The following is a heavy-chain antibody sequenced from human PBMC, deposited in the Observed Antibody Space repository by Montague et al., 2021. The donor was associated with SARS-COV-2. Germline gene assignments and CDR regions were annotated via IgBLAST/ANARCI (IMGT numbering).Heavy chain of an antibody. CDR2: IHYTGSA. D-gene: IGHD6-19*01. CDR3: ARHLAVGTSGFDI. J-gene: IGHJ3*02. V-gene: IGHV4-59*08. CDR1: GGSINNYC. Sequence: SETLSLTCTVSGGSINNYCWCWIWQPPAKGPEWIAFIHYTGSANYNPSLTSRATISVDPYKNQCSLKLTSVTAADAAVYYCARHLAVGTSGFDIWGQGTMVTVSS.